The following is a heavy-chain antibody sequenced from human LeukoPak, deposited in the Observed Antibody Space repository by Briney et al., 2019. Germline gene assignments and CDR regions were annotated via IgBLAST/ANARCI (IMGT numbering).Heavy chain of an antibody. CDR1: GFTFSSYS. Sequence: GGSLRLSCAASGFTFSSYSMNWVRQAPGKGLEWVSYISSSSSTIYYADSVKGRFTISRDNAKNSLYLQMNSLRAEDTAVYYCASNGYCSSTSCPLGYWGQGTLVTVSS. V-gene: IGHV3-48*04. CDR2: ISSSSSTI. J-gene: IGHJ4*02. D-gene: IGHD2-2*03. CDR3: ASNGYCSSTSCPLGY.